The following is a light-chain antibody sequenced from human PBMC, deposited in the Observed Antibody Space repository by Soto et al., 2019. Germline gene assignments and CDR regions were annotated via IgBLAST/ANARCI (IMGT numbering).Light chain of an antibody. Sequence: DIQMTQSPSSQSASVGDRVTITCRASQSINSYLNWYQQKPGKAPKLLIYAASSLQSGVPSRFSGSGSVTDFTLNITSLQPDDFATYYWQQSFSTPRTFGQGTRVDI. CDR1: QSINSY. V-gene: IGKV1-39*01. J-gene: IGKJ1*01. CDR3: QQSFSTPRT. CDR2: AAS.